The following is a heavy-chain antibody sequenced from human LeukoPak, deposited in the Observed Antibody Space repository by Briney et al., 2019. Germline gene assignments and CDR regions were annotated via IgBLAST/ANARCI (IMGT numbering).Heavy chain of an antibody. CDR3: ARQTRYNYGPAFDF. D-gene: IGHD5-18*01. V-gene: IGHV4-59*08. Sequence: PSETLSLTCTVSGDSISSYSWSWIRQPPGKGLERIGDIYNSGNTNYNPSLKSRVTMSVSTSKNQFSLSLSSVTAADTAVYYCARQTRYNYGPAFDFWGQGALVTVSS. CDR2: IYNSGNT. J-gene: IGHJ4*02. CDR1: GDSISSYS.